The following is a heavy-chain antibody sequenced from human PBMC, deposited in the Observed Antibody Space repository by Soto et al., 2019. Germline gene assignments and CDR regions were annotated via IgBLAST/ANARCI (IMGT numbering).Heavy chain of an antibody. CDR1: GFTFSSYS. CDR2: ISSSSSYI. CDR3: ARDHFVAARPYGMDV. Sequence: PGGSLRLSCAASGFTFSSYSMNWARQAPGKGLEWVSSISSSSSYIYYADSVKGRFTISRDNAKNSLYLQMNSLRAEDTAVYYCARDHFVAARPYGMDVWGQGTTVTVSS. V-gene: IGHV3-21*01. D-gene: IGHD6-6*01. J-gene: IGHJ6*02.